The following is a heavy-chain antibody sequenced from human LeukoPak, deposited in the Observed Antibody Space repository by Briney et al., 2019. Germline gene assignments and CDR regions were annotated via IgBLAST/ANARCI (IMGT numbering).Heavy chain of an antibody. CDR1: GFTFSSYG. CDR2: IRYDGSNK. CDR3: AKDYRSSSWYGSDY. V-gene: IGHV3-30*02. J-gene: IGHJ4*02. D-gene: IGHD6-13*01. Sequence: GSLRLSCAASGFTFSSYGMHWVRQAPGKGLEWVAFIRYDGSNKYYADSVKGRFTISRDNSKNTLYLQMNSLRAEDTAVYYCAKDYRSSSWYGSDYWGQGTLVTVSS.